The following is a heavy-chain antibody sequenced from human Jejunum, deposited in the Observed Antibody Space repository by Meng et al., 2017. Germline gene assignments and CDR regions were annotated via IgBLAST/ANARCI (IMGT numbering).Heavy chain of an antibody. CDR2: TYHTGST. D-gene: IGHD2-15*01. CDR1: GGLINPNDW. J-gene: IGHJ5*02. CDR3: ARVRDCSTVSCESGIDP. V-gene: IGHV4-4*02. Sequence: QLHPEEQGPGLVTPSGPLSLTCAVSGGLINPNDWWGWIRQPPGTGLEWIGETYHTGSTNYIPSLKSRVTITVDKSKNQLSLRLNSVTAADTALYYCARVRDCSTVSCESGIDPWGQGTLVTVSS.